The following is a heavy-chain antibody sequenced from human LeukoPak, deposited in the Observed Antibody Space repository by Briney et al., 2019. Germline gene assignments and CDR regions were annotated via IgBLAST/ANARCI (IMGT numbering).Heavy chain of an antibody. D-gene: IGHD3-10*01. J-gene: IGHJ3*02. CDR2: ISAYNGNT. CDR1: GYTFTSYG. V-gene: IGHV1-18*01. Sequence: ASVKVSCKASGYTFTSYGISWVRQAPGQGLEWMGWISAYNGNTNYAQKLQGRVTMTTDTSTSTAYMELRSLRSDDTAVYYCARLLSDYYGSAGWFAFDIWGQGTMVTVSS. CDR3: ARLLSDYYGSAGWFAFDI.